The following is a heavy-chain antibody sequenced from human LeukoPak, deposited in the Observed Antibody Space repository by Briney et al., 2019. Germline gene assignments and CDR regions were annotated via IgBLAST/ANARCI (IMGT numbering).Heavy chain of an antibody. D-gene: IGHD3-10*01. CDR3: AKGSSGSYGY. J-gene: IGHJ4*02. V-gene: IGHV3-23*01. CDR1: GFTFSSYA. CDR2: ISGSGGST. Sequence: GGSLRLSCAASGFTFSSYAMSWVRQAPGKGLEWVSAISGSGGSTYYADSVKGRFTIPRDNSKNTLYMQMNSLRAEDTAVYYCAKGSSGSYGYWGQETLVTVSS.